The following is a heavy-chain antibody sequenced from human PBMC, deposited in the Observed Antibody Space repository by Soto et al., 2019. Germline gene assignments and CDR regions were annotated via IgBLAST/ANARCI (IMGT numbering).Heavy chain of an antibody. CDR1: GFPFSSYG. V-gene: IGHV3-33*01. Sequence: QVQLVDSGGGVVQPGRSLRLSCAAYGFPFSSYGLHWVRQAPGKGLEWLALIWYDGTNKFYADSVKGRFTISRDDSKNTLYLQMNSLRAEDTAIYYCARPHSGSYQYYFDYWGQGTLVTVSS. CDR2: IWYDGTNK. J-gene: IGHJ4*02. D-gene: IGHD1-26*01. CDR3: ARPHSGSYQYYFDY.